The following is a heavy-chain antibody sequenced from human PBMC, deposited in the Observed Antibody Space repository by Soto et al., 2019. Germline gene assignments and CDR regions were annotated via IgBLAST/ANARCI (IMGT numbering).Heavy chain of an antibody. Sequence: GGSVKVYFKASGGPFSSYAISLVRQAPGQGLEWMGGIIPIFGTANYAQKFQGRVTITADESTSTAYMELSSLRSEDTAVYYCARDALTPTAPTYGMDVWGQGTTVTVSS. J-gene: IGHJ6*01. CDR3: ARDALTPTAPTYGMDV. D-gene: IGHD3-16*02. V-gene: IGHV1-69*13. CDR2: IIPIFGTA. CDR1: GGPFSSYA.